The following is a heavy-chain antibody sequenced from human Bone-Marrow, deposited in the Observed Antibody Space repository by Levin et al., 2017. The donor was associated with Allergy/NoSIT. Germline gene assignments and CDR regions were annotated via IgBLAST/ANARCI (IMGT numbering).Heavy chain of an antibody. CDR2: IYHSGHT. Sequence: PSETLSLTCTVSGGSISTYYWSWIRQPPGKGLEWIGYIYHSGHTNYNPSLKSRVTISVDTSKNQFSLKLRYVTAADTAVYFGARRNFGKLPDYWGQVPLVTVSS. D-gene: IGHD3-16*01. V-gene: IGHV4-59*01. CDR1: GGSISTYY. CDR3: ARRNFGKLPDY. J-gene: IGHJ4*02.